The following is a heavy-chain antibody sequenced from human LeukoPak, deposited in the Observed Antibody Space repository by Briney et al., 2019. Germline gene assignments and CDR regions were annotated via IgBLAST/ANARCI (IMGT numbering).Heavy chain of an antibody. Sequence: GGSLRLSCAASGFTFSSYGMHWVRQAPGKGLEWVAVISYDGSNKYYADSVKGRFTISRDNSKNTLYPQMNSLRAEDTAVYYCAKDGASSGYYSNWGQGTLVTVSS. CDR3: AKDGASSGYYSN. CDR2: ISYDGSNK. J-gene: IGHJ4*02. V-gene: IGHV3-30*18. D-gene: IGHD3-22*01. CDR1: GFTFSSYG.